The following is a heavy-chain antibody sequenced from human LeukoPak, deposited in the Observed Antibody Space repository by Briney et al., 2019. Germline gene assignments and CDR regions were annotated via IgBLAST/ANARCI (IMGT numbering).Heavy chain of an antibody. D-gene: IGHD3-22*01. CDR2: ISYDGSNK. CDR3: AKLWYYYDSSGYFDY. J-gene: IGHJ4*02. Sequence: GGSLRLSCAASGFTFSSYGMHWVRQAPGKGLEWVAVISYDGSNKYYADSVKGRFTISRDNSKNTLYLQMSSLRAEDTAVYYCAKLWYYYDSSGYFDYWGQGTLVTVSS. V-gene: IGHV3-30*18. CDR1: GFTFSSYG.